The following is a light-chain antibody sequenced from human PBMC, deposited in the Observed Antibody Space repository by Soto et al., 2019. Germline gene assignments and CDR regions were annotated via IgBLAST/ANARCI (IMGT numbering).Light chain of an antibody. CDR1: QSVSSSH. V-gene: IGKV3-20*01. CDR3: QRYGTSSLT. CDR2: GAS. Sequence: EIVLTQSPGTLSLSPGERATLSCRASQSVSSSHLAWYQQKPGQAPRLLIYGASTRPTGIPDRFSGGGSGTDFTLTISRLEPEDLAVYYCQRYGTSSLTFGGGTKVDIK. J-gene: IGKJ4*01.